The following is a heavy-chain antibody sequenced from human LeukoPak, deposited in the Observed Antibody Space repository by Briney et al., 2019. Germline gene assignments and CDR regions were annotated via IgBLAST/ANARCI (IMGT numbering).Heavy chain of an antibody. D-gene: IGHD3-9*01. CDR1: GFTFSSYG. CDR2: IRYDGSNK. Sequence: PGGSLRLSCAASGFTFSSYGMHWVRQAPGKGLEWVAFIRYDGSNKYYADSVKGRFTISRDNSKNTLYLQMNSLRAEDTAVYFCAGTPVAGSRIFWRFLEYWGQGALVTVFS. CDR3: AGTPVAGSRIFWRFLEY. V-gene: IGHV3-30*02. J-gene: IGHJ4*02.